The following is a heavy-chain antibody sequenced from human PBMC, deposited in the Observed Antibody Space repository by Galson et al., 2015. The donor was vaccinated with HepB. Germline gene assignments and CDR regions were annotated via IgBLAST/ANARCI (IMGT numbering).Heavy chain of an antibody. CDR1: GGSISSSNW. V-gene: IGHV4-4*02. D-gene: IGHD6-19*01. CDR2: IYHSGST. J-gene: IGHJ3*02. Sequence: LSLTCAVSGGSISSSNWWSWVRQPPGKGLEWIGEIYHSGSTNYNPSLKSRVTISVDKSKNQFSLKLSSVTAADTAVYYCARVGAVAGHAFDIWGQGTMVTVSS. CDR3: ARVGAVAGHAFDI.